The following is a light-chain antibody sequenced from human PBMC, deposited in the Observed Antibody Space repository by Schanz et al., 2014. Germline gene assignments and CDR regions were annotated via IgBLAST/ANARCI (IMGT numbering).Light chain of an antibody. J-gene: IGKJ4*01. CDR3: QQYDSPPLT. CDR1: QYICNNY. Sequence: EIVLTQSPGSLSLSPGESATLSCRASQYICNNYFAWYQQRPGQAPRLLIYGASSRATGIPDRFGGSGSGTDFTLTISRLEPEDFAVYYCQQYDSPPLTFGGGTKVEIK. CDR2: GAS. V-gene: IGKV3-20*01.